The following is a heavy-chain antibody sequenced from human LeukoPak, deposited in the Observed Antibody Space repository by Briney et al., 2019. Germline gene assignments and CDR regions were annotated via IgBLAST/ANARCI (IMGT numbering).Heavy chain of an antibody. Sequence: GGSLRLSCAASGFTFSSYAMSWVRQAPGKGLEWVSAISGSGGSTYYADSVKGRFTISRDNSKNTLYLQMNSLRAGDTAVYYCARDEYCSGGSCYYYGMDVWGQGTTVTVSS. J-gene: IGHJ6*02. CDR2: ISGSGGST. V-gene: IGHV3-23*01. D-gene: IGHD2-15*01. CDR1: GFTFSSYA. CDR3: ARDEYCSGGSCYYYGMDV.